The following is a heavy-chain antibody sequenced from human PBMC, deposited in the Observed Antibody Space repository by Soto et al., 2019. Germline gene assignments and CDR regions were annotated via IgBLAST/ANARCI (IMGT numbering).Heavy chain of an antibody. Sequence: GGSLRLSCAASGFTFSSSWMHWVRQAPGKGLVWVSRVSGDGSSTNYADSVKGRFTISRDNAKNTLYLQMNSLRAEDAAVYYCLMPRPVGGNGDCDFCSGGQETRSTASS. J-gene: IGHJ4*02. CDR3: LMPRPVGGNGDCDFCS. V-gene: IGHV3-74*01. CDR2: VSGDGSST. CDR1: GFTFSSSW. D-gene: IGHD3-3*01.